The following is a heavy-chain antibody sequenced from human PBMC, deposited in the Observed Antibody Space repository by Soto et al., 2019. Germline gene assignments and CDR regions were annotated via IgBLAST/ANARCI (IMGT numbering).Heavy chain of an antibody. CDR1: GFTFSSYS. V-gene: IGHV3-21*01. D-gene: IGHD1-1*01. CDR2: ICTTGTYI. Sequence: EVQLVESGGGLVKPGGSLRLSCAASGFTFSSYSMNWVRQAPGKGLEWVSSICTTGTYIYYTDSVRGRFTISRDNAKNSLYLQISSLRAEDTAVYYCARDFYNTQNPFFFDYWGQGTLVTVSS. J-gene: IGHJ4*02. CDR3: ARDFYNTQNPFFFDY.